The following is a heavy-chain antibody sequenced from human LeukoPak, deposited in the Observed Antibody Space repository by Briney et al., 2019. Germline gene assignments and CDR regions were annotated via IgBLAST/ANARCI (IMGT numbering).Heavy chain of an antibody. D-gene: IGHD5-12*01. CDR1: GGTFSSYA. CDR3: ARKWLRCRAFDI. J-gene: IGHJ3*02. Sequence: SVKVSCKASGGTFSSYAISWVRQAPGQGLEWMGRIIPIFGTANYAQKFQGRVTITTDESTSTAYMELSSLRSEDTAVYYCARKWLRCRAFDIWGQGTMVTVSS. CDR2: IIPIFGTA. V-gene: IGHV1-69*05.